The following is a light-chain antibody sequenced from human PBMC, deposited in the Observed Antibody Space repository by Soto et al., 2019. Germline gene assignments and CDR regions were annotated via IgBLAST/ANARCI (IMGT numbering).Light chain of an antibody. Sequence: EVVLTQSPVTLAWSPWEIATLSCRASQSFRGLLAWYQQKPGQAPRLLIYDAYNRATGIPPRFSGSGSGTDFTLTISSLEPEDSAVYYCQQRHMWPITFGQGTRLEIK. CDR3: QQRHMWPIT. V-gene: IGKV3-11*01. CDR1: QSFRGL. CDR2: DAY. J-gene: IGKJ5*01.